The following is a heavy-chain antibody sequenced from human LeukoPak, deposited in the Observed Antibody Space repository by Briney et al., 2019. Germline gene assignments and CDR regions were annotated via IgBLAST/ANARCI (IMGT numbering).Heavy chain of an antibody. CDR1: GFTVSSNY. J-gene: IGHJ4*02. CDR2: IYSGGST. Sequence: PGGSLRLSCAAPGFTVSSNYMSWVRQAPGKGLEWVSVIYSGGSTYYADSVKGRFTISRDNSKNTLYLQMNSLRAEDTAVYYCARDSHYYGSGSYANLLFNYWGQGTLVTVSS. D-gene: IGHD3-10*01. V-gene: IGHV3-66*01. CDR3: ARDSHYYGSGSYANLLFNY.